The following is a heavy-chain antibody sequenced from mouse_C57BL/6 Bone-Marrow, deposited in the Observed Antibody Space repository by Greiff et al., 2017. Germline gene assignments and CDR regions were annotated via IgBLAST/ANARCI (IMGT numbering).Heavy chain of an antibody. CDR2: ISSGSSTI. CDR3: ARRWLLPCAMDY. D-gene: IGHD2-3*01. V-gene: IGHV5-17*01. Sequence: EVKVVESGGGLVKPGGSLKLSCAASGFTFSDYGMHWVRQAPEKGLEWVAYISSGSSTIYYADTVKGRFTISRDNAKHTLFLQMNSLRSEDTAMYYCARRWLLPCAMDYWGQGTSVTVSS. CDR1: GFTFSDYG. J-gene: IGHJ4*01.